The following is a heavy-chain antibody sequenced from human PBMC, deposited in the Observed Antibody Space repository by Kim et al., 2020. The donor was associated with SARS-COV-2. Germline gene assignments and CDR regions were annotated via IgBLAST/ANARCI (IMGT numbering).Heavy chain of an antibody. V-gene: IGHV4-31*03. D-gene: IGHD3-22*01. CDR1: GGSISSGGYY. Sequence: SETLSLTCTVSGGSISSGGYYWSWIRQHPGKGLEWIGYIYYSEYTHYNPSLKSRVTISADTSKNQFSLKLSSVTAADTAADYCAGGGRQMIVGLWGQGT. J-gene: IGHJ4*02. CDR3: AGGGRQMIVGL. CDR2: IYYSEYT.